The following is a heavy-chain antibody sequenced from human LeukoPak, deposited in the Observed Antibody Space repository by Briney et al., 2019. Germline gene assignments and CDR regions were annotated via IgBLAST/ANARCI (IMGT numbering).Heavy chain of an antibody. J-gene: IGHJ4*02. V-gene: IGHV1-3*03. CDR3: TRASSGWFPGDY. D-gene: IGHD6-19*01. CDR1: GYTFTTYA. CDR2: IDAANGNT. Sequence: ASVKVTFKASGYTFTTYAKHWVRQAPGQRLERMGWIDAANGNTRYSQEFQGRVTITRDTSASTAYMELSSLRSEDMAVYFCTRASSGWFPGDYCGQGTLVTVSS.